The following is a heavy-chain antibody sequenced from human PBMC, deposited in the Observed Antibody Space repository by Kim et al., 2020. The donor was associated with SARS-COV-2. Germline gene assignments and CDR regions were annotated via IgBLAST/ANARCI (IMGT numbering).Heavy chain of an antibody. D-gene: IGHD3-10*01. CDR3: ARTNSGSWGFDY. J-gene: IGHJ4*02. CDR1: GGSISSYY. V-gene: IGHV4-59*13. Sequence: SETLSLTCTVSGGSISSYYWSWIRQPPGKGLEWIGYIYYSGSTNYNPSLKSRVTISVDTSKNQFSLKLSSVTAADTAVYYCARTNSGSWGFDYWGQGTLVTVSS. CDR2: IYYSGST.